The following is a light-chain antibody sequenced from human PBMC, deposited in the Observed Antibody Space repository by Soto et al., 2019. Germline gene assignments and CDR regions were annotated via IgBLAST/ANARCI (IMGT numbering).Light chain of an antibody. CDR3: CSRAGSHTLV. CDR2: DVS. Sequence: QSALTQPRSVSGSPGQSVTISCTGTSSDVGGYNYVSWYQKYPGKAPRLMIYDVSERPSWVPDRFSGSKSGNTASLTISGLQAEDEAGYYCCSRAGSHTLVFGGGTKVTVL. V-gene: IGLV2-11*01. J-gene: IGLJ2*01. CDR1: SSDVGGYNY.